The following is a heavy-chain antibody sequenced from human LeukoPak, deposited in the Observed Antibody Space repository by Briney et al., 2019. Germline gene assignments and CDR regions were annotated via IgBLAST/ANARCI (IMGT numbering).Heavy chain of an antibody. CDR3: AAASYYDFWSGYYTRSGPVDY. V-gene: IGHV3-23*01. CDR1: GFTFSRYA. D-gene: IGHD3-3*01. Sequence: GGSLRLSCAASGFTFSRYAMSWVRQAPGKGLEWVSGISGSGDSTYYADSVEGRFTIPRDNSKNTLYLQMNSLRAEDTAVYYCAAASYYDFWSGYYTRSGPVDYWGQGTLVTVSS. J-gene: IGHJ4*02. CDR2: ISGSGDST.